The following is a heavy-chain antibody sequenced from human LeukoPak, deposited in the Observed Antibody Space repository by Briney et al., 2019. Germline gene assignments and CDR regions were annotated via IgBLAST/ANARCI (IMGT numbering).Heavy chain of an antibody. CDR2: ISSSSSYI. V-gene: IGHV3-21*01. CDR3: ARDPGPAGRYYYYYGMDV. Sequence: PGGSLRLSRAASGFTFSSYSMNWVRQAPGKGLEWVSSISSSSSYIYYADSVKGRFTISRDNAKNSLYLQMNSLRAEDTAVYYCARDPGPAGRYYYYYGMDVWGQGTTVTVSS. CDR1: GFTFSSYS. J-gene: IGHJ6*02.